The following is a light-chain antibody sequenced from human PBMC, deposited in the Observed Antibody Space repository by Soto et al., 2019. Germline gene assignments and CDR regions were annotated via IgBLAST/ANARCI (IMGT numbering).Light chain of an antibody. CDR1: QSVSSY. V-gene: IGKV3-11*01. J-gene: IGKJ5*01. Sequence: EIVLTQSPATPSLSPGERATLSCRASQSVSSYLAWYQHKPGQAPRLLIYDASNRATGIPARFSGSGSGTDFTLTLSSLVPEDCAGYCCQQHSNWPPIAFGQGTLLEIK. CDR2: DAS. CDR3: QQHSNWPPIA.